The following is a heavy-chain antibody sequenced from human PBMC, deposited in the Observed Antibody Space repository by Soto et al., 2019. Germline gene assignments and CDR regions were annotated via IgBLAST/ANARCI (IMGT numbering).Heavy chain of an antibody. CDR1: GFTFSSYS. V-gene: IGHV3-21*01. CDR3: ARDAMYAWGAFDI. D-gene: IGHD2-8*01. J-gene: IGHJ3*02. Sequence: GGSLRLSCAASGFTFSSYSMNWVRQAPGKGLEWVSSISSSSSYIYYADSVKGRFTISRDNAKNSLYLQMNSLRAEDTAVYYCARDAMYAWGAFDIWGQGTMVTVSS. CDR2: ISSSSSYI.